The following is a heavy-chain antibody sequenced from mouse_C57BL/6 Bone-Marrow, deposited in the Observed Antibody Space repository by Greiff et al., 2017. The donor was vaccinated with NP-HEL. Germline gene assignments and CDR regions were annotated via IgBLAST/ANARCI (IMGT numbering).Heavy chain of an antibody. V-gene: IGHV1-42*01. J-gene: IGHJ4*01. CDR1: GYSFTGYY. Sequence: DVKLQESGPELVKPGASVKISCKASGYSFTGYYMNWVKQSPEKSLEWIGEINPSTGGTTYNQKFKAKATLTVDKSSSTAYMQLKSLTSEDSAVYYCARPYYYGSSYHYYAMDYWGQGTSVTVSS. CDR3: ARPYYYGSSYHYYAMDY. D-gene: IGHD1-1*01. CDR2: INPSTGGT.